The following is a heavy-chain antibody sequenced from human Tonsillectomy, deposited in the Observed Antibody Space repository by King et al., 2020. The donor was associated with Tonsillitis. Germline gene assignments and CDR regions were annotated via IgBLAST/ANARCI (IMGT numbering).Heavy chain of an antibody. J-gene: IGHJ3*02. V-gene: IGHV3-30*02. D-gene: IGHD5-24*01. CDR3: AREEIDPFDN. CDR2: IGYDGRDK. Sequence: VQLVESGGGVVQPGGSLRLSCAASGFTFSRYGMHWVRQAPGKGLEWVAFIGYDGRDKYYADSVKGRFTISRDNSKNTLYLQMNSLRAEDTDVYYCAREEIDPFDNWGQGRMVTVSS. CDR1: GFTFSRYG.